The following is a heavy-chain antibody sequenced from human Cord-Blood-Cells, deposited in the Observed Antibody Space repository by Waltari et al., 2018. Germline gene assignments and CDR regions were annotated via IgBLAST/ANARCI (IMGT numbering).Heavy chain of an antibody. J-gene: IGHJ4*02. V-gene: IGHV4-34*01. D-gene: IGHD6-13*01. CDR2: INHSGST. Sequence: QVQLQQWGPGMLQPSATLSLPCAVYGGSFGGYYWGWIRQPPGKGLEWIGEINHSGSTNYNPSLKSRVTISVDTSKNQFSLKLSSVTAADTAVYYCARVGAAGDYWGQGTLVTVSS. CDR1: GGSFGGYY. CDR3: ARVGAAGDY.